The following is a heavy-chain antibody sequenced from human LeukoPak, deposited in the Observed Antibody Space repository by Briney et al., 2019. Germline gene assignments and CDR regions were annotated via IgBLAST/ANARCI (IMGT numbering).Heavy chain of an antibody. V-gene: IGHV3-30*04. CDR3: ARDHYYDSSGYNYGASYFDY. J-gene: IGHJ4*02. D-gene: IGHD3-22*01. CDR1: GFTFSNYA. CDR2: ISYDGSNK. Sequence: GGSLRLSCAASGFTFSNYAMHWVRQAPGKGLEWEAVISYDGSNKYYADSVKGRFTLSRDNSKNTLDLQMNSLRAEDTAVYYCARDHYYDSSGYNYGASYFDYWGQGTLVTVSS.